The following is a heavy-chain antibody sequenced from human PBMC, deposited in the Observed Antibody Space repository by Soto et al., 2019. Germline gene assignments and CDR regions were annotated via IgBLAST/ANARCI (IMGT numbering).Heavy chain of an antibody. CDR1: GFTFSDFA. J-gene: IGHJ4*02. CDR2: ASGSGSGT. CDR3: AKGRPGVAAAPDY. Sequence: RRLSCAASGFTFSDFAMAWVRQAPGKGLEWVSSASGSGSGTYYADSVKGRFTISRDNSKNTLFLHMTNLRAGDTALYFCAKGRPGVAAAPDYWGQGTLVTVSS. V-gene: IGHV3-23*01. D-gene: IGHD2-21*01.